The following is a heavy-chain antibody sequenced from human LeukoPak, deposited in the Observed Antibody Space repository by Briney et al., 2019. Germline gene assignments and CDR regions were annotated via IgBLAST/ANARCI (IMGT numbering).Heavy chain of an antibody. D-gene: IGHD1-14*01. CDR3: ARTGGSGTRYYYYGMDV. CDR1: GFTFSSYA. CDR2: ISYDGSNK. J-gene: IGHJ6*02. V-gene: IGHV3-30-3*01. Sequence: GRSLRLSCAASGFTFSSYAMHWVRQAPGKGLEWVAVISYDGSNKYYADSVKGRFTISRDNSKNTLYLQMNSLRAEDTAVYYWARTGGSGTRYYYYGMDVWGQGTTVTVSS.